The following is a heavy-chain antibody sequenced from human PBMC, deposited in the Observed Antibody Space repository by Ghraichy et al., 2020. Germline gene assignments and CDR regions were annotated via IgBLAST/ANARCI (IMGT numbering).Heavy chain of an antibody. CDR1: GGSISSGSYY. J-gene: IGHJ4*02. D-gene: IGHD6-19*01. V-gene: IGHV4-61*02. CDR2: IYTSGST. CDR3: ARGYSSGWGPFDY. Sequence: SQTLSLTCTVSGGSISSGSYYWSWIRQPAGKGLEWIGRIYTSGSTNYNPSLKSRVTISVDTSKNQFSLKLSSVTAADTAVYYCARGYSSGWGPFDYWGQGTLVNVSS.